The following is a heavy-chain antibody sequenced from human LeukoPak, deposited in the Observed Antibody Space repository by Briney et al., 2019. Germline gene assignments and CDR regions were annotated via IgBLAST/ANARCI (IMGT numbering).Heavy chain of an antibody. V-gene: IGHV1-46*01. CDR1: GYTFTSCF. Sequence: GPSVKVSCKASGYTFTSCFIHWVRQAPGQGLEWMGVINPSGGSTSYAQKFQGRVTMTRDTSTSTVSMELSSLRFEDTAVYYCARGPYSGDWHFDFWGQGTLVTVSS. CDR2: INPSGGST. CDR3: ARGPYSGDWHFDF. J-gene: IGHJ4*02. D-gene: IGHD6-19*01.